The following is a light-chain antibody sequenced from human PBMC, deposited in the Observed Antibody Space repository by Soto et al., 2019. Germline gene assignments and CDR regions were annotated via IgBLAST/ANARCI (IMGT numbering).Light chain of an antibody. CDR1: QSVSSY. Sequence: EIVLTQSPATLSLSPGERATLSCRASQSVSSYLAWYQQKPVQAPRLLIYDASNRATGIPARFSGSGSGTDFTLPISSLEPEDFAVYYCQQRSNWLLTFGGGTKVEIQ. CDR2: DAS. J-gene: IGKJ4*01. V-gene: IGKV3-11*01. CDR3: QQRSNWLLT.